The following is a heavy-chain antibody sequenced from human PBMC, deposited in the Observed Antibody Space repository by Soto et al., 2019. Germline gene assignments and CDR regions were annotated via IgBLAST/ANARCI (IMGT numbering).Heavy chain of an antibody. V-gene: IGHV3-53*01. CDR3: AREGSSPWGYYGMDV. Sequence: PGGSLRLSCAASGFTVSSNYMSWVRRAPGKGLEWVSVIYSGGSTYYADSVKGRFTISRDNSKNTLYLQMNSLRAEDTAVYYCAREGSSPWGYYGMDVWGQGTTVTVSS. CDR1: GFTVSSNY. D-gene: IGHD6-13*01. J-gene: IGHJ6*02. CDR2: IYSGGST.